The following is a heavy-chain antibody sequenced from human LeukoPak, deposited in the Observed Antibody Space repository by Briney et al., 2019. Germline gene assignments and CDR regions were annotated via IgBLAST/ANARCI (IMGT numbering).Heavy chain of an antibody. V-gene: IGHV3-30*03. D-gene: IGHD6-13*01. CDR2: ISYDGSNK. Sequence: GGSLRLSCAASGFTFSSYAMHWVRQAPGKGLEWVAFISYDGSNKYFPDSVKGRFTISRDNAKNTLDLQMNSLRAEDTAVYYCVGGGSSSWYHFDYWGQGTLVTVSS. CDR1: GFTFSSYA. J-gene: IGHJ4*02. CDR3: VGGGSSSWYHFDY.